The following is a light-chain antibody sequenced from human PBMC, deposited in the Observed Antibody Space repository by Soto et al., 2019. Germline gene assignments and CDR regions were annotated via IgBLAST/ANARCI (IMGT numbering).Light chain of an antibody. CDR1: QSVSSN. V-gene: IGKV3-15*01. CDR3: QQFNNWPPT. Sequence: EMVMTQSPATLSVSPGERATLSCSASQSVSSNLVWYQQKRGQAPRLLIYGASTRATGIPARFSGSGSGTEFTLTISSLQSEDFAVYYCQQFNNWPPTFGQGTKLEIK. CDR2: GAS. J-gene: IGKJ2*01.